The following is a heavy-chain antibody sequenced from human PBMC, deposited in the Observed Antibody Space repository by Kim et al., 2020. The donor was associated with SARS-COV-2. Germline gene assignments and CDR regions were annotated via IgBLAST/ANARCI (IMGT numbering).Heavy chain of an antibody. D-gene: IGHD4-17*01. Sequence: GGSLRLSCAASGFISSSDAMSWVRQAPGKGLEWVSAISGTGYNTYYADSVKGRFTISRDNLKKTVYLQVNSLRAEDTAIYYCATEGFTVTPYFDSWGQGT. CDR1: GFISSSDA. J-gene: IGHJ4*02. CDR3: ATEGFTVTPYFDS. V-gene: IGHV3-23*01. CDR2: ISGTGYNT.